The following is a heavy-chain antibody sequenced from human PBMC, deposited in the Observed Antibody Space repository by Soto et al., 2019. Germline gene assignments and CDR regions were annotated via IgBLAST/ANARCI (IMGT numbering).Heavy chain of an antibody. CDR3: ARSIVVVTALDY. V-gene: IGHV1-3*01. CDR1: GDTVNSDD. D-gene: IGHD2-21*02. CDR2: INAGNGNT. Sequence: ASVKVSCKTSGDTVNSDDMDWGRQAHGQRLEWMGWINAGNGNTKYSQKFQGRVTITRDTSASTAYMELSSLRSEDTAVYYCARSIVVVTALDYWGQGTLVTVSS. J-gene: IGHJ4*02.